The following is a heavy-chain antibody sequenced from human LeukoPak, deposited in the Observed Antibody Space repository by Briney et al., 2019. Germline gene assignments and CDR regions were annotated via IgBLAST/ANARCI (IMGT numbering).Heavy chain of an antibody. CDR1: GFTFDDYV. CDR2: ITWNSVLI. J-gene: IGHJ4*02. Sequence: SGRSLRLSCAASGFTFDDYVMYWVRQAPGKGLEYVAGITWNSVLIGYADSVKGRFTISRDNANNYVYLQMNSLRAEDTAFYYCARSPDNGGSPHYFDSWGQGTLVTVSP. CDR3: ARSPDNGGSPHYFDS. V-gene: IGHV3-9*01. D-gene: IGHD4-23*01.